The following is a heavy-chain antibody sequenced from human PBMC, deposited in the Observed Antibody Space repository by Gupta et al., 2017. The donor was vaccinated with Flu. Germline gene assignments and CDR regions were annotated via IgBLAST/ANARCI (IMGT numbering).Heavy chain of an antibody. Sequence: QVQLQQWGAGLLKPSETLSLTCAVYGGSFSGYYWSWIRQPPGKGLEWIGEINHSGSTNYNPSLKSRVTISVDTSKNQFSLKLSSVTAADTAVYYCAISYYDFWSGYPKRYYYYGMDVWGQGTTVTVSS. CDR1: GGSFSGYY. D-gene: IGHD3-3*01. V-gene: IGHV4-34*01. CDR3: AISYYDFWSGYPKRYYYYGMDV. CDR2: INHSGST. J-gene: IGHJ6*02.